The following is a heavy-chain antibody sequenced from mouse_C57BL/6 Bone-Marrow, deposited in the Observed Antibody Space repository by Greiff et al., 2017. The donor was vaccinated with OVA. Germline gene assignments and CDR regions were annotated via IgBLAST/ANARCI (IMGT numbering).Heavy chain of an antibody. CDR3: ARHGSSSYYFDY. Sequence: VQLQQPGAELVMPGASVKLSCKASGYTFTSYWMHWVKQRPGQGLEWIGEIDPSDSYTNYNQKFKGKSTLTVDKSSSTAYMQLSSLTSEDSAVYYCARHGSSSYYFDYWGQGTTLTVSS. D-gene: IGHD1-1*01. V-gene: IGHV1-69*01. CDR1: GYTFTSYW. CDR2: IDPSDSYT. J-gene: IGHJ2*01.